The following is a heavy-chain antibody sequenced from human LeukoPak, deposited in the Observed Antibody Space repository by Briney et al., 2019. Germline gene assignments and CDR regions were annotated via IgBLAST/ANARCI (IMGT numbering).Heavy chain of an antibody. D-gene: IGHD6-13*01. J-gene: IGHJ5*02. Sequence: SQTLSLTCAVSGGSISSGGYSWSWIRQPPGKGLEWIGYIYHSGSTYYNPSLKSRVTMSVDTSKNQFSLKLSSVTAADTAVYYCARGYQQLSPVSWGQGTLVTVSS. CDR3: ARGYQQLSPVS. V-gene: IGHV4-30-2*01. CDR1: GGSISSGGYS. CDR2: IYHSGST.